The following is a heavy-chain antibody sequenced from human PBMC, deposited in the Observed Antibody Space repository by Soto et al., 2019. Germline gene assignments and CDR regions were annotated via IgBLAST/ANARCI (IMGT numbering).Heavy chain of an antibody. CDR2: IIPIFGTA. D-gene: IGHD6-6*01. V-gene: IGHV1-69*12. CDR1: GGTFSSYA. CDR3: ARRMGQLVVSYYYYYGMDV. J-gene: IGHJ6*02. Sequence: QVQLVQSGAEVKKPGSSVKVSCKASGGTFSSYAISWVRQAPGQGLEWMGGIIPIFGTANYAQKFQGRVTITADESTCTAYMELRSLRSEDTAVYYCARRMGQLVVSYYYYYGMDVWGQGTTVTVSS.